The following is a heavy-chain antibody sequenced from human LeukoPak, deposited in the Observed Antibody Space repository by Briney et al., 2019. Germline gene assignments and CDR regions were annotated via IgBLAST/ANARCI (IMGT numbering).Heavy chain of an antibody. Sequence: TGGSLRLSCAASGFTFSSYGMHWVRQAPGKGLEWVAVIWYDGSNKYYADSVKGRFTISRNNSKNTLYLQMNSLRAEDTAVYYCARGRIVVVPAAILYYYYGMDVWGQGTTVTVSS. CDR2: IWYDGSNK. CDR1: GFTFSSYG. D-gene: IGHD2-2*01. CDR3: ARGRIVVVPAAILYYYYGMDV. J-gene: IGHJ6*02. V-gene: IGHV3-33*01.